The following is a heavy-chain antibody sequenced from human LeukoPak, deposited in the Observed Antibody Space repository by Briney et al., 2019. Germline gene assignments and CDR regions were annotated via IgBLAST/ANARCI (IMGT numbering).Heavy chain of an antibody. V-gene: IGHV3-30*02. CDR3: AKTTLAAAGHFQH. Sequence: GGSLRLSCAASGFTFSSYGMHWVRQAPGKGLEWVAFIRYDGSNKYYADSVKGRFTISRDNSKNTLYLQMNSLRAEDTAVYYCAKTTLAAAGHFQHWGQGTLVTVSS. D-gene: IGHD6-13*01. CDR1: GFTFSSYG. CDR2: IRYDGSNK. J-gene: IGHJ1*01.